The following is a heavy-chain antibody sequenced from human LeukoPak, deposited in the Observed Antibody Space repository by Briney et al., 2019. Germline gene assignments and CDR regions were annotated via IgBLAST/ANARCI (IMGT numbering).Heavy chain of an antibody. V-gene: IGHV1-8*01. CDR1: GYTFTSYD. J-gene: IGHJ6*03. Sequence: ASVKVSCKASGYTFTSYDINWVRQATGQGLEWMGWMNPNSGNTGYAQKFQGRVTMTRNTSISTAYMELSSLRSEDTAVYYCARTGITMVRGVREKTYYYYMDVWGKGTTVTISS. CDR3: ARTGITMVRGVREKTYYYYMDV. D-gene: IGHD3-10*01. CDR2: MNPNSGNT.